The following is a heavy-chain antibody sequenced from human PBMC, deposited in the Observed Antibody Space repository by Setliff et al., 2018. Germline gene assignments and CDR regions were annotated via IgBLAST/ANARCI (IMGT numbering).Heavy chain of an antibody. J-gene: IGHJ6*02. CDR1: GYTFTRNG. CDR2: ISVYNGNT. CDR3: ASSVDYYDRSGYPYAMDV. Sequence: ASVKVSCKASGYTFTRNGINWVRQAPGQGLEWMGWISVYNGNTHYAQKFQGRVTMTTDTSTTTAYMDLRSLRSDDTAVYYSASSVDYYDRSGYPYAMDVWGQGTTVTVSS. V-gene: IGHV1-18*01. D-gene: IGHD3-22*01.